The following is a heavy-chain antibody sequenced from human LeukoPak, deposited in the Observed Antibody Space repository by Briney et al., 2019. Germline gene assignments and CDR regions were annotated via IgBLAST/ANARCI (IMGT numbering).Heavy chain of an antibody. V-gene: IGHV4-39*07. CDR2: IYYSGST. Sequence: PSETLSLTCTVSGGSISSSSYYWGWIRQPPGKGLEWIGSIYYSGSTYYNPSLKSRVTISVDTSKNQFSLKLTSVTAADTAVYYCARVDGSCSGGSCPSGNWIDPWGQGTLVTVSS. CDR1: GGSISSSSYY. D-gene: IGHD2-15*01. J-gene: IGHJ5*02. CDR3: ARVDGSCSGGSCPSGNWIDP.